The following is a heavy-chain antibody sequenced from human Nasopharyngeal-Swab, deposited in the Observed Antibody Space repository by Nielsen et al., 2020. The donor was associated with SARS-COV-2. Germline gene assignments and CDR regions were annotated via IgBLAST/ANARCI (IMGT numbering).Heavy chain of an antibody. J-gene: IGHJ6*02. CDR3: ARDWVYANYYYYGMDV. CDR1: GYSFTSYW. V-gene: IGHV5-51*01. D-gene: IGHD5/OR15-5a*01. CDR2: IYPGDSDT. Sequence: GESLKISCKGSGYSFTSYWIGWVRQTPGKGLEWMGIIYPGDSDTRYSPSFQGQVTISADKSISTAYLQWSSLKASDTAMYYCARDWVYANYYYYGMDVWGQGTTVTVSS.